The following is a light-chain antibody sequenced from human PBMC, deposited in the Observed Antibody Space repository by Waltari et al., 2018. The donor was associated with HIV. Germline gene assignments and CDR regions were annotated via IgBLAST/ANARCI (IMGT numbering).Light chain of an antibody. CDR1: SSNIGNNY. CDR2: ENS. V-gene: IGLV1-51*02. CDR3: GTWDSSLSAVV. Sequence: QSVLTQPPSVSAAPGQKVTISCSGSSSNIGNNYVSWYQQLPGTAPKPLIYENSKRPSGIPDRFSGSKSGTSATLGITGLQTGDEADYYCGTWDSSLSAVVFGGGTKLTVL. J-gene: IGLJ3*02.